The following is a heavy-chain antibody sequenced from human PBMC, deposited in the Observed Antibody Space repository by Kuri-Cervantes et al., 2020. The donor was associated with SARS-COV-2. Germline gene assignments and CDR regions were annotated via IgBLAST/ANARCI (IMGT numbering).Heavy chain of an antibody. Sequence: SETLSLTCTVSGGSISSYYWSWIRQPPGKGLEWIGEINHSGSTNYNPSLKSRVTISVDTSKNQFSLKLSSVTAADTAVYYCARANYYYDSSGWGCYFDYWGQGTLVTVSS. J-gene: IGHJ4*02. CDR1: GGSISSYY. V-gene: IGHV4-34*01. CDR3: ARANYYYDSSGWGCYFDY. CDR2: INHSGST. D-gene: IGHD3-22*01.